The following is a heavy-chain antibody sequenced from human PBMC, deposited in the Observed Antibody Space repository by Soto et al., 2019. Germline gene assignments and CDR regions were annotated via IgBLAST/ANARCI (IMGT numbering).Heavy chain of an antibody. CDR2: INPSGGST. D-gene: IGHD3-16*01. CDR3: AIGGNTAWIDP. J-gene: IGHJ5*02. Sequence: AAVKVSCTASGYTFTSYYMHWVRQAPGQGLEWMGIINPSGGSTSYAQKFQGRVTMTRDTSTSTVYMELSSLRSEDTAVYYCAIGGNTAWIDPWGQGTLVTVAS. CDR1: GYTFTSYY. V-gene: IGHV1-46*01.